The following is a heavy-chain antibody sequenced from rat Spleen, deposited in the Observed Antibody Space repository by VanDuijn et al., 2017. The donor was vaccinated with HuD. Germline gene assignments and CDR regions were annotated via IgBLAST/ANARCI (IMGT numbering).Heavy chain of an antibody. CDR1: GFAFSDHY. V-gene: IGHV5S10*01. CDR3: ATENWDPYYWYFDF. D-gene: IGHD5-1*01. Sequence: EVQLVESGGGLVQPGRSLQLSCAASGFAFSDHYVAWVRQGPTKGLEWVATINYDGSRTYYRDSVKGRFTISRDNAKSTLYLQMDSLRSEDTATYYCATENWDPYYWYFDFWGPGTMVTVSS. CDR2: INYDGSRT. J-gene: IGHJ1*01.